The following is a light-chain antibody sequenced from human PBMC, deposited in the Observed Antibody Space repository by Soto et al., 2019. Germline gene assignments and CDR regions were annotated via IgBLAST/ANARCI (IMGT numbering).Light chain of an antibody. CDR3: QPYGSSPLT. CDR1: QSVSRSY. CDR2: GAS. Sequence: EIVLTQSPCTLSLSPGERATLSCRASQSVSRSYLAWYQQKPGQAPRLLIYGASSRATGIPDRFSGSGSGTDFTLTISRLEPEDLAVYYCQPYGSSPLTFGGGTKVESK. V-gene: IGKV3-20*01. J-gene: IGKJ4*01.